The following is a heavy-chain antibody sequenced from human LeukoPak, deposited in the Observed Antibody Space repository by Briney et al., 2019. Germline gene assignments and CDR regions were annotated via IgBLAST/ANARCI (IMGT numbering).Heavy chain of an antibody. CDR1: GFTFSSYS. J-gene: IGHJ6*03. Sequence: GGSLRLSCAASGFTFSSYSMNWVRQAPGKGLEWVSSISSSSSYIYYADSVKGRFTISRDNSKNTLYLQMNSLRAEDTAVYFCAKGSGWEASYFYYYMDVWGKGTTVTISS. V-gene: IGHV3-21*01. D-gene: IGHD1-26*01. CDR3: AKGSGWEASYFYYYMDV. CDR2: ISSSSSYI.